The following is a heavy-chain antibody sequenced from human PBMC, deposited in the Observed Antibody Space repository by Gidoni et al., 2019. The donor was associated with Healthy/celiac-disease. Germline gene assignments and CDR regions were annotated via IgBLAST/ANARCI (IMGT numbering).Heavy chain of an antibody. CDR3: ARGEEGDIVLMVYAIGGEYGMDV. Sequence: QVQLVESGRGVVQPGRSLRLSCAASGFTFSSYAMHWARKAPGKGLEWVAVISYDGSNKSYADSVKGRFTISRDNSKNTLYLQMNSLGAEDTAVYYCARGEEGDIVLMVYAIGGEYGMDVWGQGTTVTVSS. CDR2: ISYDGSNK. D-gene: IGHD2-8*01. CDR1: GFTFSSYA. J-gene: IGHJ6*02. V-gene: IGHV3-30*01.